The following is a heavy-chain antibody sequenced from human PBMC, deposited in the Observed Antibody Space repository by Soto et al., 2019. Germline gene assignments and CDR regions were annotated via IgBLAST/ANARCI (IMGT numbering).Heavy chain of an antibody. Sequence: PSETLSLTCTVSGGSISSGNFYWSWIRQPPGKGLEWIGYIYHSGSTYYNPSLKSRVTISVDRSKNQFSLKLSSVTAADTAVYYCVRAGGLGAVAVDSRRQGTLVTVSS. V-gene: IGHV4-30-2*01. CDR3: VRAGGLGAVAVDS. CDR2: IYHSGST. D-gene: IGHD6-19*01. J-gene: IGHJ4*02. CDR1: GGSISSGNFY.